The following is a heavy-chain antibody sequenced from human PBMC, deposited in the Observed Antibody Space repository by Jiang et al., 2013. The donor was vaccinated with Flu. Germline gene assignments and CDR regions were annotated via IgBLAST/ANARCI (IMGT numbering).Heavy chain of an antibody. CDR3: ARGARRDCGGGSCFYYGLDV. CDR1: GGTVSRYA. D-gene: IGHD2-15*01. J-gene: IGHJ6*02. CDR2: IIPIFNRP. V-gene: IGHV1-69*01. Sequence: VQLVESGSEVKKPGSSVRVSCKTSGGTVSRYAVSWVRQAPGQGLEWMGGIIPIFNRPSYAQKFQGRVTITADESTSTVYMDLSSLRLEDTAIYYCARGARRDCGGGSCFYYGLDVVGPRDHGHRLF.